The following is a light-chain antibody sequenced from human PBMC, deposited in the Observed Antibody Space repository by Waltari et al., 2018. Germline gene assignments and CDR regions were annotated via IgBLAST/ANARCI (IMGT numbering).Light chain of an antibody. J-gene: IGLJ3*02. CDR2: GNN. Sequence: QSVLTQPPSVSGATGQRVTIYCTGSNSNIGAGYDVHWYKQLPGAAPKLLISGNNNRPSGVPDRSPCSSSDTSASLAITGLQAEDEADYYCQSYDSSLGAFWVFGGGTKVTVL. V-gene: IGLV1-40*01. CDR3: QSYDSSLGAFWV. CDR1: NSNIGAGYD.